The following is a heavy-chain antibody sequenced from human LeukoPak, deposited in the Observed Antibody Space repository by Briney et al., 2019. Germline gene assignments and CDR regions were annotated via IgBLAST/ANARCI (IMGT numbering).Heavy chain of an antibody. D-gene: IGHD1-26*01. CDR3: ARGFLGLNGGV. J-gene: IGHJ6*02. Sequence: SETLSLTCTVSGGSISSSSYNWGWIRQPPGKGLEWIGSMYYSGTTYYNPSLKSRVTISVDTSRSRFSLKLNSATAADTAVYYCARGFLGLNGGVWGQGTTVTVSS. CDR1: GGSISSSSYN. CDR2: MYYSGTT. V-gene: IGHV4-39*07.